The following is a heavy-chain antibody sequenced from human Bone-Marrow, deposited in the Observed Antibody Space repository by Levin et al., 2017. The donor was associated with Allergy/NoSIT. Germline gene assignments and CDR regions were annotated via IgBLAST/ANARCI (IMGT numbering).Heavy chain of an antibody. CDR1: GFTFSSYS. D-gene: IGHD3-22*01. Sequence: SCAASGFTFSSYSMHWVRQAPGKGLDWVAVTSFDGDNKYYAGSVKGRFTISRDNSKNTVYLQMNSLRSEDTAVYYCARGSRSDSSGTPSYWGQGTLVTVS. CDR2: TSFDGDNK. CDR3: ARGSRSDSSGTPSY. V-gene: IGHV3-30*04. J-gene: IGHJ4*02.